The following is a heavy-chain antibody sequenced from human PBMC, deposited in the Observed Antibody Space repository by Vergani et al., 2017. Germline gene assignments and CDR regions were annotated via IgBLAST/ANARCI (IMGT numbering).Heavy chain of an antibody. CDR3: AKRGDYGDYLGY. CDR1: GFTFSNND. Sequence: QVQLVESGGGVVQPGGSLRISCAASGFTFSNNDMQWVRQAPGKGLEWVALTRYDGSNKSYADSVKGRFTISRDNSKKMLYLQMNSLRTEDTAVYYCAKRGDYGDYLGYWGQGTLVIVSS. D-gene: IGHD4-17*01. CDR2: TRYDGSNK. J-gene: IGHJ4*02. V-gene: IGHV3-30*02.